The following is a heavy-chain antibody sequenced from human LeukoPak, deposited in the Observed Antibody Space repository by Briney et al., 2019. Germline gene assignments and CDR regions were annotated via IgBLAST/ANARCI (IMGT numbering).Heavy chain of an antibody. CDR3: ARGEIDCSSTSCSLVY. D-gene: IGHD2-2*01. Sequence: GPVKVSCKASGYTFTSYGISWVRQAPGQGLEWMGWISAYNGNTNYAQKLQGRVTMTTDTSTSTAYMELRSLRSDDTAVYYCARGEIDCSSTSCSLVYWGQGTLVTVSS. J-gene: IGHJ4*02. V-gene: IGHV1-18*04. CDR1: GYTFTSYG. CDR2: ISAYNGNT.